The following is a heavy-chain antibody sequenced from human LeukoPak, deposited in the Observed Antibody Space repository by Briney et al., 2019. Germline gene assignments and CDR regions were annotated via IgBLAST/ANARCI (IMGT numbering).Heavy chain of an antibody. D-gene: IGHD3-22*01. CDR1: GFTFSSYA. J-gene: IGHJ5*02. V-gene: IGHV3-23*01. Sequence: GGSLRLSCAASGFTFSSYAMSWVRQAPGKRLEWVSAISGSGGSTYYADSVKGRFTISRDNSKNTLYLQMNSLRAEDTAVYYCAKSYYYDSSGYYSRAGTNWFDPWGQGTLVTVSS. CDR3: AKSYYYDSSGYYSRAGTNWFDP. CDR2: ISGSGGST.